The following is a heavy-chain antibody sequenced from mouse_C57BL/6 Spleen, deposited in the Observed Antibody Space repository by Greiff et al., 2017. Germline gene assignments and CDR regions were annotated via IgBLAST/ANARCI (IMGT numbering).Heavy chain of an antibody. J-gene: IGHJ2*01. CDR3: ARNVGYSYYLDY. CDR1: GYTFTNYP. D-gene: IGHD2-3*01. CDR2: FHPYNDDT. Sequence: QVQLKESGAELVKPGASVKMSCKASGYTFTNYPIEWMKQNHGKSLEWIGNFHPYNDDTKYNEKFKGKATLTVEKSSSTVYLELSRLTSDSSAVYYCARNVGYSYYLDYWGQGTTLSVSS. V-gene: IGHV1-47*01.